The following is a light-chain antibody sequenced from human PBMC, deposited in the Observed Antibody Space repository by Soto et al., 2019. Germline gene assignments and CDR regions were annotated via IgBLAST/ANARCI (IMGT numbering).Light chain of an antibody. CDR3: ISYAGSDFYA. Sequence: QSVLTQPPSASGSPGESVTISCTGTSSDVGSYNYVSWYQQHPGKAPKLMISEVSKRPSGVPDRFSGSKSGNTASLTVSRLQAEDEADYYCISYAGSDFYAFGNGTKVTVL. J-gene: IGLJ1*01. V-gene: IGLV2-8*01. CDR1: SSDVGSYNY. CDR2: EVS.